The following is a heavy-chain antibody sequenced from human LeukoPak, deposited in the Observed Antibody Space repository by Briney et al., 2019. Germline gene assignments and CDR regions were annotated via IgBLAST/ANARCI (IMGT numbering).Heavy chain of an antibody. D-gene: IGHD4-17*01. CDR2: INPSADST. CDR3: ARDRASDYGDYYFDY. V-gene: IGHV1-46*01. CDR1: GYTFTSYY. J-gene: IGHJ4*02. Sequence: ASVKVSCKASGYTFTSYYIHWVRQAPGQGLEWMGIINPSADSTNYAQKFQGRVTMTRDMSTSTVYMDLSSLTSEDTAVYYCARDRASDYGDYYFDYWGQGTLVTVSS.